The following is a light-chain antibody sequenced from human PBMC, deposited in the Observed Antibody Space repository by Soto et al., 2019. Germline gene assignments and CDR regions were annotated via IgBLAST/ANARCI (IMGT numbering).Light chain of an antibody. CDR2: WAS. CDR1: QSLLNIYNKKAY. J-gene: IGKJ4*01. CDR3: QQYSSLPLT. Sequence: DIVMTQSPDSVTVSLGERATVNCKSSQSLLNIYNKKAYLTWYQQKPGQPPTMLFYWASTRESGVPDRFSGSGSGTDFTLTIAGLQAEDVAIYYCQQYSSLPLTFGGGTKVQMK. V-gene: IGKV4-1*01.